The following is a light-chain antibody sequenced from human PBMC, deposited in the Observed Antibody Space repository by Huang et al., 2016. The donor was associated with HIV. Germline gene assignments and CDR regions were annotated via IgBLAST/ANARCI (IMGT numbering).Light chain of an antibody. CDR1: QSVLYSSDKKNY. J-gene: IGKJ1*01. CDR3: QQSYGRQPT. V-gene: IGKV4-1*01. CDR2: WAS. Sequence: DIVMTQSPDSLAVSLGERATINCKSSQSVLYSSDKKNYLAWYQQKVGQPPKLLLYWASTRESGVPARFSGSGSGTNFTLSISGLQAEDVALYFCQQSYGRQPTFGQGTKVEIK.